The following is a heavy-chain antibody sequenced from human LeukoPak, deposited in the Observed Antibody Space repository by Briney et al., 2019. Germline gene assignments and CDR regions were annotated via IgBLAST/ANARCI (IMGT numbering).Heavy chain of an antibody. D-gene: IGHD2-2*01. CDR3: TRGVLPARFDS. V-gene: IGHV1-2*02. CDR2: INPKNGGT. J-gene: IGHJ5*01. CDR1: GYTFTGYW. Sequence: ASVKVSCTASGYTFTGYWIHWVRQAPGQGFEWMGWINPKNGGTNCAQKFQGRVTMTRDTSTSTVYMELSSLISDNTAVYYCTRGVLPARFDSWGQGTLVTVTS.